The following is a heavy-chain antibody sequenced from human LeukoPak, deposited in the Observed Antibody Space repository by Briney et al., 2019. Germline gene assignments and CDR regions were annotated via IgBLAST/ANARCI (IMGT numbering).Heavy chain of an antibody. CDR3: AREGPSFDL. Sequence: ASVNVSCKASVYTFTGYYMHWVRQAPGQGLEGMGWINPNSGGTNYAQKFQGRVNMTRDTSISTAYMELSRLRSDDTAVYYCAREGPSFDLWGRGTLVTVSS. CDR2: INPNSGGT. CDR1: VYTFTGYY. J-gene: IGHJ2*01. V-gene: IGHV1-2*02.